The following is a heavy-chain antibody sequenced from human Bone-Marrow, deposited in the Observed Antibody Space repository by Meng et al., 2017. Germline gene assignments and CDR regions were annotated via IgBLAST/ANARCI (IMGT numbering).Heavy chain of an antibody. V-gene: IGHV4-31*01. CDR3: ARDIRQGGNIWFDP. Sequence: LQGAGPGLVKPPQTLSLTCTVSGGSISSGGYYWSWIRQHPGKGLEWIGYIYYSGTTYYNPSLSSLVTISVDTSKNQFSLNLSSVTAADTAVYYCARDIRQGGNIWFDPWGQGTLVTVSS. CDR2: IYYSGTT. J-gene: IGHJ5*02. D-gene: IGHD3-16*01. CDR1: GGSISSGGYY.